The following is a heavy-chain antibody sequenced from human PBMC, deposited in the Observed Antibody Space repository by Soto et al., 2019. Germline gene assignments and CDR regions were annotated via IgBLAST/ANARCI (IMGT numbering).Heavy chain of an antibody. CDR2: TYYRSKWYN. D-gene: IGHD5-18*01. V-gene: IGHV6-1*01. CDR1: DSVSSNSAA. J-gene: IGHJ4*02. Sequence: DSVSSNSAAWNWIRQSPSRGLEWLGRTYYRSKWYNDYAVSVKSRITINPDTSKNQFSLQLNSVTPEDTAVYYCARDSNTAMATYYFDYWGQGTLVTVS. CDR3: ARDSNTAMATYYFDY.